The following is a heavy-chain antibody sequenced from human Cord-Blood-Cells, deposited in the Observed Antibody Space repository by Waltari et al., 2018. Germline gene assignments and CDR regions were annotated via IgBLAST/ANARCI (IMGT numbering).Heavy chain of an antibody. Sequence: QVQLVQSGAEVKKPGASVKVSCKVSGYTLTDLSMHWVRQAPGKGLEWMGGFDPEDGETIYAQKFQGRVTMTEDTSTDTAYMELSSLRSEDTAVYYCATVERKARVVSSSWTFDYWGQGTLVTVSS. CDR2: FDPEDGET. V-gene: IGHV1-24*01. CDR3: ATVERKARVVSSSWTFDY. J-gene: IGHJ4*02. CDR1: GYTLTDLS. D-gene: IGHD6-13*01.